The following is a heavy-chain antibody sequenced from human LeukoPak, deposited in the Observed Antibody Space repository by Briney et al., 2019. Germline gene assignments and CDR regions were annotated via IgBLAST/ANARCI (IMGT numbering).Heavy chain of an antibody. CDR2: ISWNSGSI. CDR3: ARGYDFWSGYLDY. J-gene: IGHJ4*02. V-gene: IGHV3-9*01. CDR1: GFTFDDYA. Sequence: GGSLRLSCAASGFTFDDYAMHWVRQAPGKGLEWVSGISWNSGSIGYADSVKGRFTISRDNAKNSLYLQMNSLRAEDTALYYCARGYDFWSGYLDYWGQGTLVTVSS. D-gene: IGHD3-3*01.